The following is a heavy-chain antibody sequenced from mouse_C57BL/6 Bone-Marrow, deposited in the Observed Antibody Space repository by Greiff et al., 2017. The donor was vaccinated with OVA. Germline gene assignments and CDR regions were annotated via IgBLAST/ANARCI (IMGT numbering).Heavy chain of an antibody. CDR3: ARGKPYGRPYFDY. CDR2: IWTGGGK. Sequence: VQLVESGPGLVAPSQRLSITCTVSGFSLTSYAISWVRQPPGKGLEWLGVIWTGGGKNYNSALKSRLSISKDNSKSQVFLKMNSLQTDDTAMYYFARGKPYGRPYFDYWGQGTTLTVSS. D-gene: IGHD1-1*01. J-gene: IGHJ2*01. CDR1: GFSLTSYA. V-gene: IGHV2-9-1*01.